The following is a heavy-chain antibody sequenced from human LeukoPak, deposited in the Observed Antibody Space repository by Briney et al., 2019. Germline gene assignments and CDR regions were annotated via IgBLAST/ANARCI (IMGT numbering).Heavy chain of an antibody. J-gene: IGHJ4*02. CDR1: GLTLSSYW. V-gene: IGHV3-74*01. CDR2: INSDGTST. D-gene: IGHD2-15*01. CDR3: VAARADFDY. Sequence: GGSLRLSCAASGLTLSSYWMHWVRQAPGKGLVWVSRINSDGTSTTYADPVKGRFTISRDTAKSSLHLQMNSLRADDTAVYYCVAARADFDYWGQGTLVTVSS.